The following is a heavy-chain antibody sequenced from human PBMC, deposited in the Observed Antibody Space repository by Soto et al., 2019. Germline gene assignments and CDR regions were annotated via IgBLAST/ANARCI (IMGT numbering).Heavy chain of an antibody. CDR3: TTSNGPRVH. CDR2: IAWSGSSAI. D-gene: IGHD1-1*01. V-gene: IGHV3-48*02. Sequence: EVQLVESGGALVQPGGSLRLSCAVSGFTISTYSMNWVRQAPGKGLEWISYIAWSGSSAIYYADSPKGRFTISRDNAENSLYLQMSSLRDEDTAVYYCTTSNGPRVHWGQGTLVTVSP. J-gene: IGHJ4*02. CDR1: GFTISTYS.